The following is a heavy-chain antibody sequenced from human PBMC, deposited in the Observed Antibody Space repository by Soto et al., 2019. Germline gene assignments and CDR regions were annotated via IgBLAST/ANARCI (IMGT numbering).Heavy chain of an antibody. CDR2: IYQSGST. CDR3: ARWDDILTGPVIQNWFEP. V-gene: IGHV4-4*02. Sequence: PSETLSLTCTVSGGSISSRNWWRWLRQFTTKGLAWIVEIYQSGSTNYNPSLESRVTISEDTAKKQFSLKLSTVNTADTAVYXCARWDDILTGPVIQNWFEPWDQANLLTVSS. J-gene: IGHJ5*01. D-gene: IGHD3-9*01. CDR1: GGSISSRNW.